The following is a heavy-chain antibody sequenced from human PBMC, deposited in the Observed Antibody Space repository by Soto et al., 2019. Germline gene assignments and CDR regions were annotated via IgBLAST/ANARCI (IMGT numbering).Heavy chain of an antibody. D-gene: IGHD6-13*01. CDR1: GYTFTSYA. Sequence: ASVKVSCKASGYTFTSYAMHWVRQAPGQRLEWMGWINAGNGNTKYSQKFQGRVTITRDTSASTAYMELSSLRSEDTAVYYCARVYIAAAEPFGAFDIWGQGTMVTVSS. CDR3: ARVYIAAAEPFGAFDI. V-gene: IGHV1-3*01. CDR2: INAGNGNT. J-gene: IGHJ3*02.